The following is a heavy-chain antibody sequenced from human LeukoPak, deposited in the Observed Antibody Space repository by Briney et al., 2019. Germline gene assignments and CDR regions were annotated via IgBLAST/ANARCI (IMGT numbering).Heavy chain of an antibody. CDR1: GFTFSSYE. Sequence: SGGSLRLSCAASGFTFSSYEMNWVRQAPGKGLEWVSYISSSGSTIYYADSVKGRFTISRGNAKNSLYLQMNSLRAEDTAVYYCASYPIGGSGSYYYYYYGMDVWGKGTTVTVSS. CDR2: ISSSGSTI. J-gene: IGHJ6*04. V-gene: IGHV3-48*03. CDR3: ASYPIGGSGSYYYYYYGMDV. D-gene: IGHD3-10*01.